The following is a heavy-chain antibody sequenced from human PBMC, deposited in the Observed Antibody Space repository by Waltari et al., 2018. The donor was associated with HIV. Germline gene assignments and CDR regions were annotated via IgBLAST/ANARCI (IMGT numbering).Heavy chain of an antibody. CDR1: GYSIDNGCY. V-gene: IGHV4-38-2*02. J-gene: IGHJ4*02. CDR3: ARSWRQYYGLDY. CDR2: IYYSGNT. Sequence: QVQLQESGPGLVKPSETLSLTCSVSGYSIDNGCYWGWVRQSPGKGLEWIGSIYYSGNTDYNPSLKARVIISVDTSKNRFSLNLTSVSAADTGLYFCARSWRQYYGLDYWGQGAVVTVSP. D-gene: IGHD3-10*01.